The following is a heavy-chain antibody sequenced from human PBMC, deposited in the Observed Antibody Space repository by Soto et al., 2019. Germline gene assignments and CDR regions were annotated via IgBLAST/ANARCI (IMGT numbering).Heavy chain of an antibody. J-gene: IGHJ4*02. D-gene: IGHD6-19*01. CDR3: GKERRGSGWSVCNF. CDR2: ISGNGDSA. Sequence: VQLLESGGGLVQPGGSLRLSCAASGFPFRDYAMNWVRQAPGKGLECVSDISGNGDSARYADSVKGRFTVSRDNSRDTLYLQMNSLRVDDTAVYYCGKERRGSGWSVCNFWGQGTLVTVSS. V-gene: IGHV3-23*01. CDR1: GFPFRDYA.